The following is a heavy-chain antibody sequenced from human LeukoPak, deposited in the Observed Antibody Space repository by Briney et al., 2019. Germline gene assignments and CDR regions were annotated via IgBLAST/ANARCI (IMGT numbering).Heavy chain of an antibody. D-gene: IGHD2-2*01. V-gene: IGHV3-9*01. CDR1: GSTFDDYA. CDR2: ISWNSGSI. Sequence: PGGSLKLSCAASGSTFDDYAMHWVRQAPGKGLEWVSGISWNSGSIGYADSVKGRFTISRDNAKNSLYLQMNSLRAEDTALYYCAKGAYCSSTSCYSVLRGAFDIWGQGTMVTVSS. J-gene: IGHJ3*02. CDR3: AKGAYCSSTSCYSVLRGAFDI.